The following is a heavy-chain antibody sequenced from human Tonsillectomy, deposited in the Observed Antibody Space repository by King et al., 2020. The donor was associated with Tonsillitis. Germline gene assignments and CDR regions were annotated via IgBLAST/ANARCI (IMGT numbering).Heavy chain of an antibody. CDR1: GVTFSSYA. D-gene: IGHD2-15*01. J-gene: IGHJ4*02. V-gene: IGHV3-23*04. CDR2: ISGSGDTP. Sequence: VQLVESGGGLVQPGGSLRLSCVASGVTFSSYAMNWVRQAPGKGLEWVSAISGSGDTPYYVDSVKGRFTISRENSKNTLYLQMNSLRAEDTPLYYCAQGGTWVVATTRNGYWCQGSLGTLSS. CDR3: AQGGTWVVATTRNGY.